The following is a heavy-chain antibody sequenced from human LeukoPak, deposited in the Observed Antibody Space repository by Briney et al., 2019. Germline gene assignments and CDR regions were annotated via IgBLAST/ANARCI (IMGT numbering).Heavy chain of an antibody. D-gene: IGHD3-3*01. Sequence: GGSLRLSCAASGFTFSDYYMSWIRQAPGKGLEWVSYISSSGSTIYYADSVKGRFTISRDNAKNSLYLQMNSLRAEDTAVYYCAREKIFNFWSGYYKSDDAFDIWSQGTMVTVSS. CDR2: ISSSGSTI. V-gene: IGHV3-11*04. CDR3: AREKIFNFWSGYYKSDDAFDI. CDR1: GFTFSDYY. J-gene: IGHJ3*02.